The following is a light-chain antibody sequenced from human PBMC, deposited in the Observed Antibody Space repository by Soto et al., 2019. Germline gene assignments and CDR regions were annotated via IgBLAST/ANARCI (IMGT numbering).Light chain of an antibody. Sequence: DLGVSQSTSTVSGSVGEWVTMACGASQSIDRWLAWYQQMPGKAPHPLIYTTSSLAGGVPSRVSCIGAGTEITLTISGLQSDEFPSYDRQEYKAYPYTFAQGTKVDIK. CDR3: QEYKAYPYT. CDR1: QSIDRW. J-gene: IGKJ2*01. CDR2: TTS. V-gene: IGKV1-5*03.